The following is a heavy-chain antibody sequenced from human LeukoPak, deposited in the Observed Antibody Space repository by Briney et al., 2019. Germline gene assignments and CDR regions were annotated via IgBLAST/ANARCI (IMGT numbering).Heavy chain of an antibody. CDR2: IYYSGST. V-gene: IGHV4-59*01. CDR3: AGALVVVSDAFDI. D-gene: IGHD3-22*01. J-gene: IGHJ3*02. CDR1: GGSISRYY. Sequence: SETLSLTWTVSGGSISRYYWSWIRQPPGKGLEWIGYIYYSGSTNYNPSLKSRVTTSVDTSKNQFSLKLSFVTAADTAVYYCAGALVVVSDAFDIWGQGTMVTVSS.